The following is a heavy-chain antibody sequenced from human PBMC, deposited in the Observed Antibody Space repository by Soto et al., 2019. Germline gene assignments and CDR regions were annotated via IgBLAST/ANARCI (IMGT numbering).Heavy chain of an antibody. D-gene: IGHD1-26*01. Sequence: SETLSLTCAVYGGSFSGYYWSWIRQPPGKGLEWIGEINHSGSTNYNPSLKSRVTISVDTSKNQFSLKLSSVTAADTAVYYCARTAYSGSSYYFDYWGQGTLVTVSS. CDR2: INHSGST. J-gene: IGHJ4*02. CDR1: GGSFSGYY. CDR3: ARTAYSGSSYYFDY. V-gene: IGHV4-34*01.